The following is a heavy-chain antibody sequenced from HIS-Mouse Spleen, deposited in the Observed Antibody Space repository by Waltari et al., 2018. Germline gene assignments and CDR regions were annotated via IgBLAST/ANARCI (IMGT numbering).Heavy chain of an antibody. CDR2: IYYSGST. Sequence: QLQLQESGPGLVKPSETLSLTCTVSGGSISTSSYYWGWIRQPPGKGLEWIGGIYYSGSTYYNPSLKSLVTISVDTSKNQFSLKLSSVTAAETAVYYCAREIPYSSSWYDWYFDLWGRGTLVTVSS. CDR1: GGSISTSSYY. D-gene: IGHD6-13*01. V-gene: IGHV4-39*07. CDR3: AREIPYSSSWYDWYFDL. J-gene: IGHJ2*01.